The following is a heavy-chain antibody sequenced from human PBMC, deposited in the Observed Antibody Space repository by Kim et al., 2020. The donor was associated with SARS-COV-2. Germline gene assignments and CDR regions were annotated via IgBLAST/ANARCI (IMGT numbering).Heavy chain of an antibody. CDR1: GGTFSSYA. Sequence: SVKVSCKASGGTFSSYAISWVRQAPGQGLEWMGGIIPIFGTANYAQKFQGRVTITADESTSTAYMELGSLRSEDTAVYYCAREGTTGTTIGLLDYWGQGTLVTVSS. CDR2: IIPIFGTA. J-gene: IGHJ4*02. D-gene: IGHD1-1*01. CDR3: AREGTTGTTIGLLDY. V-gene: IGHV1-69*13.